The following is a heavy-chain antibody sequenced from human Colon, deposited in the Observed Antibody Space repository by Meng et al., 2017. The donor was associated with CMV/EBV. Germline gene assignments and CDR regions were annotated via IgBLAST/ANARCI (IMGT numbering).Heavy chain of an antibody. D-gene: IGHD3-22*01. Sequence: GESLKISCVVSGISVSGNYMTWVRQAPGKGLEWLSVIYSTGRTFYADSAKGRFTISRDISQNTVYLQMDTLRVEDTAMYYCARVSSAGLALDVWGQGTTVTVSS. V-gene: IGHV3-53*01. J-gene: IGHJ6*02. CDR2: IYSTGRT. CDR3: ARVSSAGLALDV. CDR1: GISVSGNY.